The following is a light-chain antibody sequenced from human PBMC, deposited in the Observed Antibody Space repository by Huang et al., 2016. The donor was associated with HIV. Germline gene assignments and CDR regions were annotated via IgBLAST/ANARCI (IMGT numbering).Light chain of an antibody. CDR1: QSISSY. CDR3: QQSYSTPWT. J-gene: IGKJ1*01. CDR2: AAS. V-gene: IGKV1-39*01. Sequence: DIQMTQSPSSLSASVGDRVTITCRASQSISSYLNWYQQKPGKAPKLLIYAASSVQSVVPSRFSGSGSGTDFTLTISSLQPEDFATYYCQQSYSTPWTFGQGTKVEIK.